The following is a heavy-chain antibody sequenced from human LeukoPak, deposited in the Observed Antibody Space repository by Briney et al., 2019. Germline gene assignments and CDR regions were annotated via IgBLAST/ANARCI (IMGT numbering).Heavy chain of an antibody. CDR3: ARETDGNWFDP. CDR2: INPNSGGT. V-gene: IGHV1-2*02. CDR1: GYTFTGYY. J-gene: IGHJ5*02. Sequence: GASVKVSCKASGYTFTGYYMHWVRQAPGQGLEWMGWINPNSGGTNYVQKLQGRVTMTRDTSISTAYMELSRLRSDDTAVYYCARETDGNWFDPWGQGTLVTVSS.